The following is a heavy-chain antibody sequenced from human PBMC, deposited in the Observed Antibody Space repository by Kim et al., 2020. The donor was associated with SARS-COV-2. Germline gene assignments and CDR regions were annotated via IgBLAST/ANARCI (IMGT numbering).Heavy chain of an antibody. J-gene: IGHJ4*02. Sequence: GESLKISCKGFGNSFATYWTGWVHQIPGKGLEWMGIIYPGDSDTRYSPSFQGQVTISADKSISTAYLQWSSLKASDTAIYYCATLRGGSGSYSAFNYWGQ. V-gene: IGHV5-51*07. CDR1: GNSFATYW. CDR3: ATLRGGSGSYSAFNY. CDR2: IYPGDSDT. D-gene: IGHD3-10*01.